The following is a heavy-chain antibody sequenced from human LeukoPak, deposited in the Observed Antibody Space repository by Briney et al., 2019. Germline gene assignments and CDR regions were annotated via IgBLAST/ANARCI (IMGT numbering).Heavy chain of an antibody. J-gene: IGHJ6*02. Sequence: PGGSLRLSCAASGFTVSSNYMSWVRQAPGRGLEWVSSISSRSSYIYYADSVKGRFTISRDNAKNSLYLQMNRLRAEDTAVYYCAKDTCSGGSCYYYYGMDVWGQGTTVTVSS. CDR2: ISSRSSYI. D-gene: IGHD2-15*01. CDR3: AKDTCSGGSCYYYYGMDV. CDR1: GFTVSSNY. V-gene: IGHV3-21*01.